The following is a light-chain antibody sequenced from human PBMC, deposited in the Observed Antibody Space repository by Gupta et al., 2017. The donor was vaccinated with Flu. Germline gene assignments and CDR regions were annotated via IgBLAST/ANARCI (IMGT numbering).Light chain of an antibody. V-gene: IGLV1-47*01. J-gene: IGLJ3*02. CDR2: RNN. CDR1: NSNIGSNY. CDR3: AARDDSLGGPWV. Sequence: QSVLTQQPSASGTPGQRVTISCSGNNSNIGSNYVYWYQQPPGTAPTLLIYRNNQRPSGVPDRFSGSKSGTSASLAITGLRSVDEADYYCAARDDSLGGPWVFGGGTKLTVL.